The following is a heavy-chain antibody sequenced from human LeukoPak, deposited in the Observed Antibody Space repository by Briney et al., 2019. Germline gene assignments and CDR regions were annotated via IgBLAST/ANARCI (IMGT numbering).Heavy chain of an antibody. D-gene: IGHD1-14*01. CDR1: GFTFSSYS. J-gene: IGHJ4*02. Sequence: GGSLRLSCAASGFTFSSYSMNWVRQAPGKGLEWVSSISSSSSYIYYADSVKGRFTISRDNAKNSLYLQMNSLRAEDTAVYYCARGKPGNYFDYWGQGTLVTVSS. V-gene: IGHV3-21*01. CDR2: ISSSSSYI. CDR3: ARGKPGNYFDY.